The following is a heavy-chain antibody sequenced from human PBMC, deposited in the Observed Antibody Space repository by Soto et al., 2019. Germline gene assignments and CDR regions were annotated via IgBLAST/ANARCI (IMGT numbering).Heavy chain of an antibody. CDR1: GFTFSSYS. D-gene: IGHD1-26*01. Sequence: EVQLVESGGGLVQPGGSLRLSCAASGFTFSSYSMNWVRQAPGKGLEWVSYISSSSSTIYYADSVKGRFTISRDNAKDSLYLQMNSPRDEDTAVYYCAGDGGGEWELPKPLYYYGMDVWGQGTTVTVSS. V-gene: IGHV3-48*02. CDR3: AGDGGGEWELPKPLYYYGMDV. J-gene: IGHJ6*02. CDR2: ISSSSSTI.